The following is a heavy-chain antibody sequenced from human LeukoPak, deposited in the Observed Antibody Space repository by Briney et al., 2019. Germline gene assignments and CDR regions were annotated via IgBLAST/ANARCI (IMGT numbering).Heavy chain of an antibody. CDR1: GGSISSYY. Sequence: SETLSLTCTVSGGSISSYYWSWIRQPPGKGLEWIGYIYYSGSTNYNPSLKSRATISVDTSKNQFSLKLSSVTAADTAVYYCARDDGNVDAFDIWGQGTMVTVSS. J-gene: IGHJ3*02. D-gene: IGHD1-14*01. CDR2: IYYSGST. V-gene: IGHV4-59*01. CDR3: ARDDGNVDAFDI.